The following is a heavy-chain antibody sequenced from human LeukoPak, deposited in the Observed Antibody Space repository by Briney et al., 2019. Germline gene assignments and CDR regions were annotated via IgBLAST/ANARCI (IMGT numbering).Heavy chain of an antibody. J-gene: IGHJ4*02. CDR1: GYTFTGYY. CDR3: ARAYYDSSAFDY. Sequence: ASVKVSCKASGYTFTGYYMHWVRQAPGQGLEWMGWINPNSGGTNYAQKFQGRVTMTRDTSISTAYMELSRLRSDDTAVYYCARAYYDSSAFDYWGQGTLVTVSS. D-gene: IGHD3-22*01. CDR2: INPNSGGT. V-gene: IGHV1-2*02.